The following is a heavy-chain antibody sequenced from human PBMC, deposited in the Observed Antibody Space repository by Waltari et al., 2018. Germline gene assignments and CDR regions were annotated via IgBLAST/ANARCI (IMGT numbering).Heavy chain of an antibody. V-gene: IGHV3-23*01. J-gene: IGHJ4*02. CDR3: AKDPAGTYYFEY. CDR1: EFPFHSYA. D-gene: IGHD6-19*01. CDR2: ISGSGGNT. Sequence: EVQLLESGGGLVQPGGSLGLSCAASEFPFHSYAMNWVRQAPGKGLEWVSTISGSGGNTYYADSVKGRFTISRDNSKNTLYLQMNSLRAEDTAVYYCAKDPAGTYYFEYWGQGTLVTVSS.